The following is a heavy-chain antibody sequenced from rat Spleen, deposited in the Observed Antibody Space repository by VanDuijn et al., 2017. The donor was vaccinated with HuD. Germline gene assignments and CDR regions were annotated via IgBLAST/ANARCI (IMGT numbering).Heavy chain of an antibody. CDR3: ARTEIQLDYFDF. V-gene: IGHV5-25*01. J-gene: IGHJ1*01. CDR1: GFTFSDFY. D-gene: IGHD1-5*01. CDR2: IRSGGGNS. Sequence: EVQLVESGGGLVQPGRSMKLSCAASGFTFSDFYMAWVRQSPTKGLEWVASIRSGGGNSYYRDSVKGRFTISRDDAKSTLYLQMDSLRSEDTATYYCARTEIQLDYFDFWGPGTMVTVSS.